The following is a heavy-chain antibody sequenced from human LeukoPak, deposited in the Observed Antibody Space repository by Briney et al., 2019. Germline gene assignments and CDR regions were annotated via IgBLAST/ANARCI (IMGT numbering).Heavy chain of an antibody. CDR3: AKTTGGWPRFFDH. CDR1: GYPFSGSD. Sequence: PGGSLRLSCAASGYPFSGSDIHWVRQAPGKGLGWVAFVSHEGSSKFYAESVKGRFGISRDNSKSTTYLQMNGLRPDDTAVYYCAKTTGGWPRFFDHWGQGTLVAVSS. V-gene: IGHV3-30*18. CDR2: VSHEGSSK. J-gene: IGHJ4*02. D-gene: IGHD6-19*01.